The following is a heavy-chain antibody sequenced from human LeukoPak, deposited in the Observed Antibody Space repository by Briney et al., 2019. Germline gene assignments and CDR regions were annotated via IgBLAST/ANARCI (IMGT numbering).Heavy chain of an antibody. Sequence: GGSLRLSCSASGFTLNSYAMHWVRQAPGKGLESVSAISSNGGSTSYADSVKGRFTISRDNPKNTLWLQMSSLRAEDTAVYYCVKDIAAAGSHYFDYWGQGTLVTVSS. CDR2: ISSNGGST. J-gene: IGHJ4*02. V-gene: IGHV3-64D*06. CDR3: VKDIAAAGSHYFDY. CDR1: GFTLNSYA. D-gene: IGHD6-13*01.